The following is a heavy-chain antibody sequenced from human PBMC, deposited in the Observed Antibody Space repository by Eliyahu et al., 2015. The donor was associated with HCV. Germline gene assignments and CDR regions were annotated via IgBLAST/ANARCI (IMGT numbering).Heavy chain of an antibody. CDR3: ASGGGGIAVAGTGGWFDP. Sequence: QVQLQESGPGLVKPSETLSXTCTVSGXXXXSYYWSWIRQPPGKGLEWIGYIYYSGSTHYNPPLKSRVTISLDTSKNQFSLKLSSVTAADTAVYYCASGGGGIAVAGTGGWFDPWGQGTLVTVSS. V-gene: IGHV4-59*01. D-gene: IGHD6-19*01. J-gene: IGHJ5*02. CDR2: IYYSGST. CDR1: GXXXXSYY.